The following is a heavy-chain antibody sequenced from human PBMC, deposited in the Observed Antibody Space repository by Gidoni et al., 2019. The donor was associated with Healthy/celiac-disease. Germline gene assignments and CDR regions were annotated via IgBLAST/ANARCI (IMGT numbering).Heavy chain of an antibody. CDR3: AKAPTHYGDYFDY. D-gene: IGHD4-17*01. CDR1: GFTFDDYA. J-gene: IGHJ4*02. CDR2: ISWNSGSI. V-gene: IGHV3-9*01. Sequence: EVQLVESGGGLVQPGRSLRLSCAASGFTFDDYAMHWVRPAPGKGLEWGSGISWNSGSIGYADSVKGRFTISRDNAKNYLYLQMNSLRAEDTALYYCAKAPTHYGDYFDYWGQGTLVTVSS.